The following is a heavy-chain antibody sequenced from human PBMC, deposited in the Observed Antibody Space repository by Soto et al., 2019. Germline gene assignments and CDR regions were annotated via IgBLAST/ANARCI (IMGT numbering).Heavy chain of an antibody. CDR3: ARPNIVGTTSPDY. Sequence: GSLRLSCAASGFTFSNYAMSWVRQAPGKGLEWVSAISGSGDYTYYADSVKGRSTISRDNAKNTLFLQMNSLRAGDTAVYYCARPNIVGTTSPDYWGQGTLVTVSS. D-gene: IGHD1-26*01. J-gene: IGHJ4*02. CDR2: ISGSGDYT. V-gene: IGHV3-23*01. CDR1: GFTFSNYA.